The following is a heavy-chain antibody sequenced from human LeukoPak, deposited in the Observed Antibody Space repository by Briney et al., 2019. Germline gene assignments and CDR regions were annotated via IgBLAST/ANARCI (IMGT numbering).Heavy chain of an antibody. CDR2: IYYSGST. J-gene: IGHJ4*02. Sequence: SETLSLTCTVSGGSISSSSYYWGWIRQPPGKGLEWIGSIYYSGSTYYNPSLKSRVTISVDTSKNQFSLKLSSVTAADTAVYYCASYSSSWYFFLDYWGQGTLVTVSS. CDR3: ASYSSSWYFFLDY. D-gene: IGHD6-13*01. V-gene: IGHV4-39*01. CDR1: GGSISSSSYY.